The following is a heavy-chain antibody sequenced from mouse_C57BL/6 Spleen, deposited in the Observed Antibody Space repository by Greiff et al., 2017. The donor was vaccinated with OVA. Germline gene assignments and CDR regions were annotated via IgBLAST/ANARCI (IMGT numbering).Heavy chain of an antibody. CDR1: GYAFSSSW. V-gene: IGHV1-82*01. J-gene: IGHJ2*01. CDR3: ARRVIAGYFDY. CDR2: IYPGDGDT. Sequence: QVQLKESGPELVKPGASVKISCKASGYAFSSSWMNWVKQRPGKGLEWIGRIYPGDGDTNYNGKFKGKATLTADKSSSTAYMQLSSLTSEDSAVYFCARRVIAGYFDYWGQGTTLTVSS. D-gene: IGHD2-13*01.